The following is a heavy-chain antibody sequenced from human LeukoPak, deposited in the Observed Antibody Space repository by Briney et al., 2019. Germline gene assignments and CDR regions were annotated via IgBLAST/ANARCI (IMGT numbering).Heavy chain of an antibody. CDR2: IYTSGST. Sequence: SQTLSLTCTVSGGSISSGSYYWSWIRQPAGKGLEWIGRIYTSGSTNYNPSLKSRVTISVDTSKNQFSLKLSSVTAADTAVYYCAREVTMIVEPHFDYWGQGTLVTVSS. V-gene: IGHV4-61*02. J-gene: IGHJ4*02. D-gene: IGHD3-22*01. CDR3: AREVTMIVEPHFDY. CDR1: GGSISSGSYY.